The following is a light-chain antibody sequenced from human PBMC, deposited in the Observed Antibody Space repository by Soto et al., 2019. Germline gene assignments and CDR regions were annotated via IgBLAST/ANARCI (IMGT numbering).Light chain of an antibody. J-gene: IGKJ1*01. Sequence: EIVLIQSPDTLSLSPGERSTLSCMASKSVSSNLAWYQQKPCQAPRLLIYGVYTRAPGIPARFSGSGSGTEFTLTISSLQYEDFAVYYCQQYHSWHPRTFGQGTKVDIK. CDR3: QQYHSWHPRT. CDR2: GVY. V-gene: IGKV3D-15*01. CDR1: KSVSSN.